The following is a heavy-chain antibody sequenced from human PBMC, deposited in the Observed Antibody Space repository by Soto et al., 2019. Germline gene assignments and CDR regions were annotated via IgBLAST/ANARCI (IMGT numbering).Heavy chain of an antibody. V-gene: IGHV3-30-3*01. CDR3: ARDRVGLQLPPPYYYYGMDV. CDR1: GFTFSSCA. J-gene: IGHJ6*02. D-gene: IGHD5-12*01. CDR2: ISYDGSNR. Sequence: GGSLRLSCAASGFTFSSCAIHWVRQAPGKGLEWVAVISYDGSNRYYADSVKGRFTISRDNSKNTLYLQMNSLRTEDTAVYYCARDRVGLQLPPPYYYYGMDVWGQGTKVTVSS.